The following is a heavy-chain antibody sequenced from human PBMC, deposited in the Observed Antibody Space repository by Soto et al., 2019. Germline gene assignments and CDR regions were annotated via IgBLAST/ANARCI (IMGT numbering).Heavy chain of an antibody. Sequence: GESLKISCKGSGYSFTSYWIGWVRQMPGKGLEWMGIIYPGDSDTRYSPSFQGQVTITADKSISTAYLQRSSLKASDTAMYYCARNSIDSYGYGRLDYFDYWGQGTLVTVSS. CDR1: GYSFTSYW. J-gene: IGHJ4*02. D-gene: IGHD5-18*01. CDR3: ARNSIDSYGYGRLDYFDY. CDR2: IYPGDSDT. V-gene: IGHV5-51*01.